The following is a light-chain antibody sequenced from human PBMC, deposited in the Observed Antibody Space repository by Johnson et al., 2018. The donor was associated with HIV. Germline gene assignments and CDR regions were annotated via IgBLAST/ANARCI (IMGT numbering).Light chain of an antibody. CDR2: DNN. Sequence: QAVLTQPPSVSAAPGQKVTISCSGSNSNIGNNYVSWYQQLPGTAPKLLIYDNNKRPSGIPDRFSGSKSGTSATLGITGLQTGDDANYYCGTWDSRLNVYICGTGTKVTVL. CDR1: NSNIGNNY. V-gene: IGLV1-51*01. J-gene: IGLJ1*01. CDR3: GTWDSRLNVYI.